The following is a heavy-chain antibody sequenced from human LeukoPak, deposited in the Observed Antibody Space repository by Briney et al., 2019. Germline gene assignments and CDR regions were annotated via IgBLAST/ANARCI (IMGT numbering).Heavy chain of an antibody. J-gene: IGHJ5*02. D-gene: IGHD2-2*02. V-gene: IGHV4-30-4*01. CDR2: IYYSGST. CDR3: ARKIPAAILAWSDP. Sequence: SETLSLTCAVSGGSISSGGYYWSWIRQPPGKGLEWIGYIYYSGSTYYNPSLKSRVTISVDTSKNQFSLKLSSVTAADTAVYYCARKIPAAILAWSDPWGQGTLVTVSS. CDR1: GGSISSGGYY.